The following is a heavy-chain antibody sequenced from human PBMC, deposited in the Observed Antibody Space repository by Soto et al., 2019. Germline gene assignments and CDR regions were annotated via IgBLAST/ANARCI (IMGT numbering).Heavy chain of an antibody. D-gene: IGHD6-13*01. J-gene: IGHJ6*02. CDR2: IFYSGST. CDR3: ARHRAVAAAGESYYYYYGMDV. Sequence: QLQLQESGPGLVKPSETLSLTCIVSGGSISSSSYYWGWIRQPPGKGLEWIGSIFYSGSTYYNPSLKSRLIISVDTSKNQFSLKLSSVTAADTAVYYCARHRAVAAAGESYYYYYGMDVWGQGTTVTVSS. V-gene: IGHV4-39*01. CDR1: GGSISSSSYY.